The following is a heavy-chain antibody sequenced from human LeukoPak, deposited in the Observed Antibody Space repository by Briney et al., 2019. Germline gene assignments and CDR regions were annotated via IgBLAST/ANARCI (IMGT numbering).Heavy chain of an antibody. V-gene: IGHV3-30*02. CDR2: IRYDGSNK. J-gene: IGHJ6*03. CDR3: AKPFMVGATGYYYYYMDV. D-gene: IGHD1-26*01. Sequence: GGSLRLSCAASGFTFSSYGMHWVRQAPGKGLEWVTFIRYDGSNKYYADSVKGRFTISRDNSKNTLYLQMNSLRAEDTALYYCAKPFMVGATGYYYYYMDVWGEGTTVTVSS. CDR1: GFTFSSYG.